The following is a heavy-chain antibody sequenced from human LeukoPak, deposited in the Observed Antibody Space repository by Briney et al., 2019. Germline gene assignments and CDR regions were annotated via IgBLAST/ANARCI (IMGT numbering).Heavy chain of an antibody. CDR2: IYPGDSDT. V-gene: IGHV5-51*01. Sequence: GESLKISCKGSGYRFTNYWIGWVRQMPGKGLEWMAIIYPGDSDTRYSPSFQGQVTISADKSISTAYLQWSSLKASDTAMYYCARLRGRQTTDAFDIWGQGTMVTVSS. CDR3: ARLRGRQTTDAFDI. D-gene: IGHD1/OR15-1a*01. CDR1: GYRFTNYW. J-gene: IGHJ3*02.